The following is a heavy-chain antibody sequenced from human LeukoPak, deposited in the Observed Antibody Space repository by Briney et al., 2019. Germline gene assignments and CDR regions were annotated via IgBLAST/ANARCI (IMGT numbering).Heavy chain of an antibody. D-gene: IGHD3-3*01. CDR2: ISISSSYT. V-gene: IGHV3-21*01. CDR1: GFTFSSYR. CDR3: ARDSYEIADDAFDI. Sequence: GGSLRLSCAASGFTFSSYRMNWVRQAPGKGLEWVSSISISSSYTYYADSVKGRFTISRDNAKNSLYPQMNSLRAEDTAVYYCARDSYEIADDAFDIWGQGTMVTVSS. J-gene: IGHJ3*02.